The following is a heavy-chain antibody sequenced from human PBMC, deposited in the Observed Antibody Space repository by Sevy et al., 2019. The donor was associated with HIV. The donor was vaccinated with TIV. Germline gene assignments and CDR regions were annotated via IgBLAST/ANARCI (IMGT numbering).Heavy chain of an antibody. CDR2: ISGGNNNT. CDR1: GFTFNICG. D-gene: IGHD3-3*01. V-gene: IGHV3-23*01. CDR3: AKHPDYDFCSDIGSSFDY. Sequence: GGSLRLSCAASGFTFNICGMAWVRQAPGKGLEWVSTISGGNNNTYYAESVKGRFTISRDNSKDTLYLQMNNLRADDTATYYCAKHPDYDFCSDIGSSFDYWGQGTLVTVSS. J-gene: IGHJ4*02.